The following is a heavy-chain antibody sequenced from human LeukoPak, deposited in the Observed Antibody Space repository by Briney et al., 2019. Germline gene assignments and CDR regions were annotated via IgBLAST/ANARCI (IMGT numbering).Heavy chain of an antibody. V-gene: IGHV1-46*01. CDR2: INPSGGST. D-gene: IGHD5-18*01. Sequence: GASVKVSCKASGHTFTRYYMHWVRQAPGQGLEWMGVINPSGGSTRYAQSFQGRVTLTRDTSTSTFYMGLSSLRSEDTAVYYCARDLEIDGYSYGVFDYWGQGTLLTVSS. CDR1: GHTFTRYY. CDR3: ARDLEIDGYSYGVFDY. J-gene: IGHJ4*02.